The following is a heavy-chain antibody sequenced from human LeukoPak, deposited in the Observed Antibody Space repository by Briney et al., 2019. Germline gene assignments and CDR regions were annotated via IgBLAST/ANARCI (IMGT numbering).Heavy chain of an antibody. CDR3: AKGKTIAAARNWFDP. CDR2: ISGSGGST. V-gene: IGHV3-23*01. D-gene: IGHD6-13*01. J-gene: IGHJ5*02. CDR1: GFTFSSYA. Sequence: GGSLRLSCAASGFTFSSYAMSWVRQAPGKGLEWVSAISGSGGSTYYADSVKGRFTISRDNSKNTLYLQMNSLGAEDTAVYYCAKGKTIAAARNWFDPWGQGTLVTVSS.